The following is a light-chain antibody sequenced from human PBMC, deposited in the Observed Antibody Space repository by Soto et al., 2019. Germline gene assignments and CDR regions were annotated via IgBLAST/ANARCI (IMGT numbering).Light chain of an antibody. Sequence: EIVLTQSPATLSLSPGERATLSCRASQRVSTYLAWYKQKPGQAPRVLIYDASNRATGIPARFSGSGSGTDFTFTISSLEPEDFAVYYCQQRYNWPRTFGQGTKVDIK. V-gene: IGKV3-11*01. CDR2: DAS. CDR3: QQRYNWPRT. J-gene: IGKJ1*01. CDR1: QRVSTY.